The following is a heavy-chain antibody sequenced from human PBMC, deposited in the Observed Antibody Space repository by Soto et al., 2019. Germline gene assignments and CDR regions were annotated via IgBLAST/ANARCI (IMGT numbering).Heavy chain of an antibody. J-gene: IGHJ6*02. Sequence: QVQLAQSGAEVKKPGSSVKVSCKASGGTFSNYAITWVRQAPGQGLEWMGGIIPIFGTANYAQKFQGRVTITADESTSTAYMELSSLRSEDTAVYYCATRSNSVPLYYYGMDVWGQGTTVTVSS. D-gene: IGHD1-26*01. V-gene: IGHV1-69*12. CDR3: ATRSNSVPLYYYGMDV. CDR1: GGTFSNYA. CDR2: IIPIFGTA.